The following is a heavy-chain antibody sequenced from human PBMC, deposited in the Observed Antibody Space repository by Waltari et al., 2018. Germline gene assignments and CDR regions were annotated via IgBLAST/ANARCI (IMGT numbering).Heavy chain of an antibody. V-gene: IGHV4-39*07. CDR1: GGGMSRSSYY. J-gene: IGHJ4*02. Sequence: QLEVQESGPGLGKPSETLSLNGTVSGGGMSRSSYYWGWIRQHPGKGLEWICSIYYSGSTYYNPSLSSRVTISVGPSKNQFSLKLSSVTAPHTAVYYSAIWGSYRYPDYWPPRPLVTVSS. CDR3: AIWGSYRYPDY. CDR2: IYYSGST. D-gene: IGHD3-16*02.